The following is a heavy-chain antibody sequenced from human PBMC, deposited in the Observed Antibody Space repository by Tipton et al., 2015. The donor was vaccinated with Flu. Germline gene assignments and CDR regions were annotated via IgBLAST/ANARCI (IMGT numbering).Heavy chain of an antibody. Sequence: SGFTFSSYAMHWVRQAPGKGLEWVSYISSSSSTIYYADSVKGRFTISRDNAKNSVYLQMNSLRDEDTAVYYCARDLGYNYGQSAEYFQHWGQGTLVTVSS. CDR3: ARDLGYNYGQSAEYFQH. CDR1: GFTFSSYA. D-gene: IGHD5-18*01. CDR2: ISSSSSTI. V-gene: IGHV3-48*02. J-gene: IGHJ1*01.